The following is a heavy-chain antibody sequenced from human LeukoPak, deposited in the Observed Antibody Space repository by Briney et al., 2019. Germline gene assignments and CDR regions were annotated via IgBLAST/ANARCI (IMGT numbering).Heavy chain of an antibody. J-gene: IGHJ5*02. CDR2: INHSGST. CDR3: ARIIAAAARINWFDP. CDR1: GGSFSGYY. Sequence: SETLSLTCAVYGGSFSGYYWSWIRQPPGKGLEWIGEINHSGSTNYNPSLKSRVTISVDTSKNQFSLKLSSVTAADTAVYYCARIIAAAARINWFDPWGQGTLVTDSS. D-gene: IGHD6-13*01. V-gene: IGHV4-34*01.